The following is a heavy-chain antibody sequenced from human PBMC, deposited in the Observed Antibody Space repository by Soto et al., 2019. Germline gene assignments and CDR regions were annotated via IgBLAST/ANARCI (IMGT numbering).Heavy chain of an antibody. J-gene: IGHJ4*02. CDR1: GGPFSSYA. D-gene: IGHD3-22*01. Sequence: SVKVSSKASGGPFSSYAISCVRQAPGQGLEWMGGIIPIFGTANYAQKFQGRVTITADESTSTAYMELSSLRSEDTAVYYCARDEYYYDSSGYYSVHDYWGQGTLVTVSS. CDR3: ARDEYYYDSSGYYSVHDY. CDR2: IIPIFGTA. V-gene: IGHV1-69*13.